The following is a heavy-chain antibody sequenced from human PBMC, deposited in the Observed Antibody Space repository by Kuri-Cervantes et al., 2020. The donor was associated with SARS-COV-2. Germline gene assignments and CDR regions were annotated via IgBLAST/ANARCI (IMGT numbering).Heavy chain of an antibody. J-gene: IGHJ5*02. CDR2: ISDNGSP. CDR1: GGSISNYY. D-gene: IGHD2-8*02. Sequence: SETLSLTCTVSGGSISNYYWSWIRQPPGKRLEWIGYISDNGSPNYTPSLKSRLTLSLDTSKNQFSLALRSVTATGTAIYYCARHYVESGADWFDPWGQGTLVTVSS. CDR3: ARHYVESGADWFDP. V-gene: IGHV4-59*08.